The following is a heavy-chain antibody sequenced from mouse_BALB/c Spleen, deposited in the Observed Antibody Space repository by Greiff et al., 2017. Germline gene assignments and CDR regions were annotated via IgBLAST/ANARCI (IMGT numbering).Heavy chain of an antibody. Sequence: VKLVESGPGLVAPSQSLSITCTVSGFSLTSYGVHWVRQPPGKGLEWLGVIWAGGSTNYNSALMSRLSISKDNSKSQVFLKMNSLQTDDTAMYYCARAGSSYWFAYWGQGTLVTVSA. CDR2: IWAGGST. D-gene: IGHD1-1*01. J-gene: IGHJ3*01. V-gene: IGHV2-9*02. CDR1: GFSLTSYG. CDR3: ARAGSSYWFAY.